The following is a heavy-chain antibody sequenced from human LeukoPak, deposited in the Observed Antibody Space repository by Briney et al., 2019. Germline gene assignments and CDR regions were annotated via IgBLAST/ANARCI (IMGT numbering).Heavy chain of an antibody. CDR1: GFSFSSYS. V-gene: IGHV3-64D*06. D-gene: IGHD6-13*01. J-gene: IGHJ4*02. CDR3: VKIAAD. CDR2: ISANGGST. Sequence: GGSLRLSCSASGFSFSSYSMDWVRQAPGKGLEYVSGISANGGSTYYADSVKGRFTISRDNSKNTLYLQMSNLRAEDTAVYYCVKIAADWGQGALVTVSS.